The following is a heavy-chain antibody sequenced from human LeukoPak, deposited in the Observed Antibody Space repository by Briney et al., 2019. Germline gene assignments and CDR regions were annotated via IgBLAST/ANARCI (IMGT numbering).Heavy chain of an antibody. CDR2: IKQDGDET. CDR1: GFTFSNFW. CDR3: ARDPQYSYDDTGTFDS. V-gene: IGHV3-7*01. D-gene: IGHD3-22*01. Sequence: AGGSLRLSCVASGFTFSNFWMSWVRQAPGKGPEWVANIKQDGDETYYLDSVKGRFTVSRDNAKNSLYLQMNTLRAEDTAVYYCARDPQYSYDDTGTFDSWGQGTLVTVSS. J-gene: IGHJ4*02.